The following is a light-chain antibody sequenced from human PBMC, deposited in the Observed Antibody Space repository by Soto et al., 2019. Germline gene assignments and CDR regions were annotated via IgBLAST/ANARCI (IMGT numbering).Light chain of an antibody. CDR3: QQYANLPWT. CDR1: QDIRNY. J-gene: IGKJ1*01. V-gene: IGKV1-33*01. CDR2: DTY. Sequence: DIQMTQSPSSLSASIGDRVTITCQARQDIRNYLNCYQQKPGKAPKLLIYDTYKLETGVPSRFSGGGSGTSYVITLSGVQPEDIATYYCQQYANLPWTFGRGTKVEVK.